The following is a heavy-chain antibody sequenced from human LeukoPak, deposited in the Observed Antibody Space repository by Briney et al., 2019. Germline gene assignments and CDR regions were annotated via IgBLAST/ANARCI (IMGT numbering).Heavy chain of an antibody. J-gene: IGHJ4*02. V-gene: IGHV3-30*04. CDR2: ISYDGSNK. D-gene: IGHD2/OR15-2a*01. CDR3: ARDPNITPDY. Sequence: PGRSLRLSCAASGFTFSSYAMHWVRQAPGKGLEWVAVISYDGSNKYYADSVKGRFTISRDNPKNTLYAQMNSLRAEDTAVYYCARDPNITPDYWGQGTPVTVSS. CDR1: GFTFSSYA.